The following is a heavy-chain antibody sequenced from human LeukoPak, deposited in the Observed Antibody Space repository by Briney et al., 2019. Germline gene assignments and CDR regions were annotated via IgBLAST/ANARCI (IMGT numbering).Heavy chain of an antibody. J-gene: IGHJ4*02. CDR2: ISGSGGST. V-gene: IGHV3-23*01. D-gene: IGHD3-9*01. CDR1: GFTFSSYA. Sequence: PRGSLRLSCAASGFTFSSYAMSWVRQAPGKGLEWVSAISGSGGSTYYADSVKGRFTISRDNSKNTLYLQMNSLRAEDTAVYYCAKDTRGRYFDWLFDYWGQGTLVTVSS. CDR3: AKDTRGRYFDWLFDY.